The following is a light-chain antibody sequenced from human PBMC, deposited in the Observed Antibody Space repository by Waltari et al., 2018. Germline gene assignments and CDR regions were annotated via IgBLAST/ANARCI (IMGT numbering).Light chain of an antibody. CDR2: KAS. J-gene: IGKJ2*01. CDR1: QSISSW. V-gene: IGKV1-5*03. Sequence: DIQMTQSPSTLSASVGDRVTITCRASQSISSWLAWYQQQPGKAPKLLLYKASSLESGVPSRFSGSGSGTEFTLTISSLQPDDFATYYCQQYNSYSYTFGQGTKLEIK. CDR3: QQYNSYSYT.